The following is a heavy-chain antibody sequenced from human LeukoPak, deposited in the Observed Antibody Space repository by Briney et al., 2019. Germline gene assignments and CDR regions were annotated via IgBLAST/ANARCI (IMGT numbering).Heavy chain of an antibody. CDR1: GFTFSSYA. V-gene: IGHV3-53*01. J-gene: IGHJ4*02. Sequence: GGPLRLSCAASGFTFSSYAMSWVRQAPGKGLEWVSVIYSGGSTYYADSVKGRFTISRDNSKNTLYLQMNSLRAEDTAVYYCASSLGYSYEIWGQGTLVTVSS. CDR3: ASSLGYSYEI. D-gene: IGHD5-18*01. CDR2: IYSGGST.